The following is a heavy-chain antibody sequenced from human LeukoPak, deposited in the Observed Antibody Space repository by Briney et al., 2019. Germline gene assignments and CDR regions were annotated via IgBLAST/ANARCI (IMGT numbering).Heavy chain of an antibody. V-gene: IGHV3-30-3*01. Sequence: GGSLRLSCAASGFTFSSYAMHWVRQAPGKGLEWVGVISYDGSNKYYADSVKGRFTISRDNSKNTLYLQMNSLRAEDTAVYYCARDSSPGYCSGGSCFKTPSQRYYYGMDVWGQGTTVTVSS. D-gene: IGHD2-15*01. CDR2: ISYDGSNK. CDR1: GFTFSSYA. J-gene: IGHJ6*02. CDR3: ARDSSPGYCSGGSCFKTPSQRYYYGMDV.